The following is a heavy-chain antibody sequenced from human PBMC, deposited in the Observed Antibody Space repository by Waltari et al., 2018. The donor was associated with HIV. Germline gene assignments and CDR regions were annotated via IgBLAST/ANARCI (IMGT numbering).Heavy chain of an antibody. CDR2: INPNSGGP. CDR1: GYIFTGYY. D-gene: IGHD3-9*01. V-gene: IGHV1-2*02. Sequence: QVQLVQSGAEVKKPGASVTVSCKASGYIFTGYYMHWVRQAPGQGLEWMGGINPNSGGPNYAQKFQGRVTMTRDTSISTAYMELSRLRSDDTAVYYCAQYYDILTGYLSSDYWGQGTLVTVSS. CDR3: AQYYDILTGYLSSDY. J-gene: IGHJ4*02.